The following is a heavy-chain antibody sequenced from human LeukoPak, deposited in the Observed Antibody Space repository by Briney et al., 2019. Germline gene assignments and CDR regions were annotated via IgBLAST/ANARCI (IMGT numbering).Heavy chain of an antibody. V-gene: IGHV5-51*01. J-gene: IGHJ6*03. Sequence: GESLQISCQGSGSIFTSYWIGWVRQLPGKGLEWMGIIYPGDSDTRYSPSFQGQVTISADKSISTAYLQWSSLKASDTAMYYCARQYANYYYYYMDVWGKGTTVTVSS. CDR2: IYPGDSDT. CDR3: ARQYANYYYYYMDV. D-gene: IGHD2-8*01. CDR1: GSIFTSYW.